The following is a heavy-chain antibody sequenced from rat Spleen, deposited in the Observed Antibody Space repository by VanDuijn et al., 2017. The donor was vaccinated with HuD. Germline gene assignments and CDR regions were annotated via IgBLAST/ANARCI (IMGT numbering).Heavy chain of an antibody. J-gene: IGHJ3*01. CDR3: AVAGYGY. V-gene: IGHV5-58*01. CDR1: GFTFSNYW. Sequence: EVQLVETGGGLVQPGRSLKLSCVASGFTFSNYWMYWVRQAPGKGLEWVSSISSDGVYTYYPDSVKGRFTISRDNAENTVYLQMNSLRSEDTATYYCAVAGYGYWGQGTLVTVSS. CDR2: ISSDGVYT.